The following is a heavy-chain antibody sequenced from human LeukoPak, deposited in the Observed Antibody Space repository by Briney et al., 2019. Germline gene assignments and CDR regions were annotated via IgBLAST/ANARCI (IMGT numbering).Heavy chain of an antibody. J-gene: IGHJ4*02. V-gene: IGHV1-24*01. Sequence: ASVKVSCKVSGYTLTELSMHWVRQAPGQGLEWMGGFDPEDGETIYAQKFQGRVTMTEDTSTDTAYMELSSLRSEDTAVYYCATGSYYYDSSGYQLNYFDYWGQGTLATVSS. D-gene: IGHD3-22*01. CDR2: FDPEDGET. CDR3: ATGSYYYDSSGYQLNYFDY. CDR1: GYTLTELS.